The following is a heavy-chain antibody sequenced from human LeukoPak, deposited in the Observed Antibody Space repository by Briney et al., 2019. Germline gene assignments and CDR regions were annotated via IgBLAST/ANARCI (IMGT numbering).Heavy chain of an antibody. CDR2: ISQDGSET. Sequence: PGGSLRLSCAASGFPFNSFFLNWVRLTPGRELEWVACISQDGSETFYMDSVRGRFIISRDNTKNSLYLQMDSLRAEDTAVYFCVRDLGHSRHYFDYWGQGTLVTVSS. CDR3: VRDLGHSRHYFDY. D-gene: IGHD7-27*01. CDR1: GFPFNSFF. V-gene: IGHV3-7*01. J-gene: IGHJ4*02.